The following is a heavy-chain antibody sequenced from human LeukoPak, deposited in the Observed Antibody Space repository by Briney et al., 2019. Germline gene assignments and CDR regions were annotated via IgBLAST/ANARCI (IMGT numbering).Heavy chain of an antibody. J-gene: IGHJ4*02. V-gene: IGHV1-8*01. CDR2: MNPNSGNT. CDR1: GYTFTSYD. CDR3: TRDGAYYDILTGYHPLDY. Sequence: ASVKVSCKASGYTFTSYDINWVRQATGQGLEWMGWMNPNSGNTGYAQKFQGRVTMTRNTSISTAYMELSSLRSDDTAVYYCTRDGAYYDILTGYHPLDYWGQGTLVTVSS. D-gene: IGHD3-9*01.